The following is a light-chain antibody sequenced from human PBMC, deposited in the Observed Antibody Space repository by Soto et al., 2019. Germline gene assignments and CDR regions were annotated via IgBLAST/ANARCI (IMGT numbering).Light chain of an antibody. Sequence: DIQMTQFPSSLSASVGDRVTITCRASQGIRNDLGWYQQNPGKAPKRLIYAASSLQSGVPSRFSGSGSGTEFPLAISSLQPEDSATFYCLQHSTYPLTFGQGTKVEIK. J-gene: IGKJ1*01. CDR2: AAS. V-gene: IGKV1-17*01. CDR3: LQHSTYPLT. CDR1: QGIRND.